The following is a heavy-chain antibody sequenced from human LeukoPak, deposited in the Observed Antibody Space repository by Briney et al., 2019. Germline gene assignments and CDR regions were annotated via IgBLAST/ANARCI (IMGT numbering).Heavy chain of an antibody. Sequence: PSETLSLTCAVYGGSFSGYYWSWIRQPPGKGLEWIGEINHSGSTNYNPSLKSRVTISVDTSKNQFSLKLSSVTAADTAVYYCARVPNYYDSSSYAFNIWGQGTMVTVSS. CDR2: INHSGST. J-gene: IGHJ3*02. CDR1: GGSFSGYY. D-gene: IGHD3-22*01. CDR3: ARVPNYYDSSSYAFNI. V-gene: IGHV4-34*01.